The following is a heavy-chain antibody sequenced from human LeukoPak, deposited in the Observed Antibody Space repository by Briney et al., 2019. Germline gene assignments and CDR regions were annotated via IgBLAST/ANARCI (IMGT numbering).Heavy chain of an antibody. CDR1: GFTFSSYW. J-gene: IGHJ4*02. D-gene: IGHD2-15*01. CDR3: AREYARYCSGGSCYGENDY. V-gene: IGHV3-74*01. CDR2: INSDGSST. Sequence: SGGSLRLSCAASGFTFSSYWMHWVRQAPGKGLVWVSRINSDGSSTSYADSVKGRFTISRDNAKNTLYLQMNSLRAEDTAVYYCAREYARYCSGGSCYGENDYWGQGTLVTVSS.